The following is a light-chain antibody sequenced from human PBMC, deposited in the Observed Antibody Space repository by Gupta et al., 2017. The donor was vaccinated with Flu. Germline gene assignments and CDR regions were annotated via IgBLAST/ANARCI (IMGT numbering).Light chain of an antibody. Sequence: DVEMTQSPLSLPVTLGQPASITCRSSQSLVYSDGNTYLNWFQQRPGQSPSRLIYKVSNRDSGVPDRFSVSGSGTDFTLTISSVEAEDVGVYYCMQGTHYNHPFTFGPGTKVDIK. J-gene: IGKJ3*01. CDR1: QSLVYSDGNTY. CDR3: MQGTHYNHPFT. V-gene: IGKV2-30*01. CDR2: KVS.